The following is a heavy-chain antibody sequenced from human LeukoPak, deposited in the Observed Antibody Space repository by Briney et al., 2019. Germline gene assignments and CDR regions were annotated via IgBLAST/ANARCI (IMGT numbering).Heavy chain of an antibody. Sequence: PGGSLRLSCAASGFTFSDYYMSWIRQAPGKGLEWVSYISSTGSTIYYADSVKGRFTISRDNAKNSLYLQLNSLRAEDTAVYFCATSGERVAGTSVFNIWGQGTMVTVSS. V-gene: IGHV3-11*01. J-gene: IGHJ3*02. CDR1: GFTFSDYY. CDR3: ATSGERVAGTSVFNI. CDR2: ISSTGSTI. D-gene: IGHD6-19*01.